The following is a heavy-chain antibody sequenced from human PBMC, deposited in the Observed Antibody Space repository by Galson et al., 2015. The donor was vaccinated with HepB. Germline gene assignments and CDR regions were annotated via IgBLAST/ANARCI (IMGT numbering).Heavy chain of an antibody. CDR3: TDIAAAGDGYY. V-gene: IGHV3-15*01. CDR2: IKSKTDGGTT. D-gene: IGHD6-13*01. J-gene: IGHJ4*02. Sequence: SLRLSCAASGFTFSNAWMSWVRQAPGKGLEWVGRIKSKTDGGTTDYAAPVKGRFTISRDDSKNTLYLQMNSLKTEDTAVYYCTDIAAAGDGYYWGQGTLVTVSS. CDR1: GFTFSNAW.